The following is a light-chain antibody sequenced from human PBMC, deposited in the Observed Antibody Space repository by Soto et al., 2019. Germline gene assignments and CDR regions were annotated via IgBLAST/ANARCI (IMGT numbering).Light chain of an antibody. CDR3: QQYNNWPPRT. V-gene: IGKV3D-15*01. Sequence: EIVLTQSPGTLSLSPGERATLSCRASQSVSSYLAWYQQKPGQAPRLLIYGASTRATGIPDRFSGSGSGTDFTLTISRLEPEDFAVYYCQQYNNWPPRTFGQGTKVDIK. CDR2: GAS. CDR1: QSVSSY. J-gene: IGKJ1*01.